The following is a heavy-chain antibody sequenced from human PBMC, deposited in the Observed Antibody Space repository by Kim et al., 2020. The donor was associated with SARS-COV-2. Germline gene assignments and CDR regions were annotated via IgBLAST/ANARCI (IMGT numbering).Heavy chain of an antibody. CDR1: GFTFSDYH. CDR3: TRELRVRETFITLDY. Sequence: GGSLRLSCAAAGFTFSDYHINWVRQVPGKGLEAVAIISGSGDAAYYADSVRGRFTISRDNSKNTVYLQINNLRVEDTAVYYCTRELRVRETFITLDYWGQGTLAVVSS. V-gene: IGHV3-23*01. CDR2: ISGSGDAA. D-gene: IGHD3-10*01. J-gene: IGHJ4*02.